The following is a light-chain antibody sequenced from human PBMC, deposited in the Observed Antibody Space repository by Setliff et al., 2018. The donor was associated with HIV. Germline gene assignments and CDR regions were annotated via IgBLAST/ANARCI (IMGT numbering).Light chain of an antibody. CDR3: CSYTSSTTYV. V-gene: IGLV2-23*02. CDR1: RSDIGTYDL. CDR2: EVN. J-gene: IGLJ1*01. Sequence: QSVLAQPASVSGSPGQSSTISCTGTRSDIGTYDLVSWYRQYPGKAPKLIIYEVNRRPAGVSDRLSGSKSGNTASLTISGLRAEDEATCYCCSYTSSTTYVFGTGTKVTVL.